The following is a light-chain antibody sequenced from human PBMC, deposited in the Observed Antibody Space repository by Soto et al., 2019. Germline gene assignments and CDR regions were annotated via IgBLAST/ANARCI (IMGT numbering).Light chain of an antibody. V-gene: IGKV3-20*01. Sequence: EVMLTQSPGTLSLSPGERATLYCRSSQTVNSNFLAWYQQKPGQAPRLLIYGVSNRATGIPDRFSGSGSGTDITLTISRLEPEDFAVYYCQQSGDTPTFGQGTKVEIK. CDR2: GVS. J-gene: IGKJ1*01. CDR1: QTVNSNF. CDR3: QQSGDTPT.